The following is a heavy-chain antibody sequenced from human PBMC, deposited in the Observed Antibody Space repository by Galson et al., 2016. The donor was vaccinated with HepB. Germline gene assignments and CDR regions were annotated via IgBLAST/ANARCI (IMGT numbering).Heavy chain of an antibody. V-gene: IGHV3-23*01. CDR2: ISGSGGTT. CDR3: AKDAPSGRVVTGQWDA. Sequence: SLRLSCAASGFTFNTYAMSWVRQAPGKGLEWVSAISGSGGTTYFADSVKGRFTLSRDNSKNTLYLQMNSLRAEDTAVYYCAKDAPSGRVVTGQWDAWGQGTLVTVSS. CDR1: GFTFNTYA. J-gene: IGHJ5*02. D-gene: IGHD2-21*02.